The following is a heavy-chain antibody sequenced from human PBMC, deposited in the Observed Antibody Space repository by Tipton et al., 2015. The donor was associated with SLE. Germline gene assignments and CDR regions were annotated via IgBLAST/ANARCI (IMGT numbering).Heavy chain of an antibody. J-gene: IGHJ4*02. CDR3: ARQGAYRSPFDY. CDR1: GGSISSSGYY. D-gene: IGHD3-16*02. CDR2: IYYSGGT. Sequence: TLSLTCSVSGGSISSSGYYWGWIRQPPGKGLEWIGTIYYSGGTSYNPSLKSRVTISVDTSKNQFSLKLNSVTAGDTAVYYCARQGAYRSPFDYWGQGTLVTVSS. V-gene: IGHV4-39*07.